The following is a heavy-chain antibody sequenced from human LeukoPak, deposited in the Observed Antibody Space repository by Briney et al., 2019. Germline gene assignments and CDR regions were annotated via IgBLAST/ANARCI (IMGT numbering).Heavy chain of an antibody. V-gene: IGHV3-48*03. Sequence: GGSLRLSSAASGFTFSSYEMNWVRQAPGKGLEWVSYISSSGSTIYYADSVKGRFTISRDNAKNSLYLQMNSLRAEDTAVYYCAELGITMIGDVWGKGTTVTISS. CDR2: ISSSGSTI. CDR1: GFTFSSYE. J-gene: IGHJ6*04. D-gene: IGHD3-10*02. CDR3: AELGITMIGDV.